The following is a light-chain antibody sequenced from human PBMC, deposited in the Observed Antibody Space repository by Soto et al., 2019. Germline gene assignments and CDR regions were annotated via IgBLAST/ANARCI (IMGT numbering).Light chain of an antibody. Sequence: QSALTQPRSVSGSPGQSVTISCTGTSNNVGDYKYVSWYQQHPGEAPKVMIYDVSKRPSGVPDRFSGSKSGKTASMTISGLEAEDEADYYCCSYAGSDVFGTGTKLTVL. CDR3: CSYAGSDV. J-gene: IGLJ1*01. V-gene: IGLV2-11*01. CDR1: SNNVGDYKY. CDR2: DVS.